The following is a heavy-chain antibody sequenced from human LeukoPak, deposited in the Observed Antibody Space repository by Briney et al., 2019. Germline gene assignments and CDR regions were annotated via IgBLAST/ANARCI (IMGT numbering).Heavy chain of an antibody. Sequence: SETLSLTCAVYGGSFSGYYWSWIRQPPGKGLEWIGYIYYSGSTNYNPSLKSRATISVDTSKNQFSLKLSSVTAVDTTVYYCARDIGGTYCSGGSCYSEFGWFDPWGQGTLVTVSS. CDR3: ARDIGGTYCSGGSCYSEFGWFDP. CDR2: IYYSGST. D-gene: IGHD2-15*01. J-gene: IGHJ5*02. CDR1: GGSFSGYY. V-gene: IGHV4-34*11.